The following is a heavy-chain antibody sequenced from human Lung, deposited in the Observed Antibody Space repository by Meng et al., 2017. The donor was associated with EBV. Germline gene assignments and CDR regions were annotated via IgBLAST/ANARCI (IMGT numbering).Heavy chain of an antibody. Sequence: GLGGGRGRPGGSLGSSLAASGFTFSNAGMSWVRQAPGKGLEWVGRIKSETDGGTADYAAPVKGRFTISRDDSKNTVFLQMNSLKTEDTAVYYCTTGSYYWGQGTLVTVSS. V-gene: IGHV3-15*01. CDR2: IKSETDGGTA. CDR1: GFTFSNAG. J-gene: IGHJ4*02. CDR3: TTGSYY.